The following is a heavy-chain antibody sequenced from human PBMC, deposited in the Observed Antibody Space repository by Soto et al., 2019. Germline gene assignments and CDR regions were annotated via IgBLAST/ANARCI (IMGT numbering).Heavy chain of an antibody. CDR1: GGTFSSYA. V-gene: IGHV1-69*13. J-gene: IGHJ3*02. D-gene: IGHD4-17*01. Sequence: SVKVSCKASGGTFSSYAISWVRQAPGQGLEWMGGIIPIFGTANYAQKFQGRVTITADESTSTAYMELSSLRSEDTAVYYCARSLYGDYVYAFDIWGQGTMVTVS. CDR2: IIPIFGTA. CDR3: ARSLYGDYVYAFDI.